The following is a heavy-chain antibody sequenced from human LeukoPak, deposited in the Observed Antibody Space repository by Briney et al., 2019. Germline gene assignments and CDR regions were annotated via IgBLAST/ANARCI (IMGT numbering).Heavy chain of an antibody. Sequence: PSETLSLTCAVYGGSFSGYYWSWIRQPPGKGLEWIGEINHSGSTNYNPSLKSRVTISVDTSKNQFSLKLSSVTAADTAVYYCARGSTDLYDFWSGYYPTYNWFDPWGQGTLVTVSS. D-gene: IGHD3-3*01. CDR2: INHSGST. CDR3: ARGSTDLYDFWSGYYPTYNWFDP. V-gene: IGHV4-34*01. J-gene: IGHJ5*02. CDR1: GGSFSGYY.